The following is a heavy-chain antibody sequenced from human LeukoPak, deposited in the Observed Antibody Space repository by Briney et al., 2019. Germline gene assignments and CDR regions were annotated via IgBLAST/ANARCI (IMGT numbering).Heavy chain of an antibody. D-gene: IGHD3-3*01. CDR3: ARLRFLEWFPGFDP. CDR1: GGSISSSSYY. Sequence: SETLSLTFSVSGGSISSSSYYWGWISPPPGKGLEWVGSIYNRGSTYYDPFLKSRVTIYVYTSKSPFSPKLSSVTAADTAVYYCARLRFLEWFPGFDPWGQGTLVTVSS. CDR2: IYNRGST. J-gene: IGHJ5*02. V-gene: IGHV4-39*01.